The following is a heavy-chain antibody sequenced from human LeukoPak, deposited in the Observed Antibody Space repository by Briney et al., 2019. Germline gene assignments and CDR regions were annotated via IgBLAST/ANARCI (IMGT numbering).Heavy chain of an antibody. CDR1: GFPFHNYW. J-gene: IGHJ4*02. Sequence: SGGSLRLSCAASGFPFHNYWMTWVRQAPGKGLEWVVNIDQDENEKYYVDSVKGRFTISRDNAEKSLFLQMTSLRVEDTAIYYCARGLYGSGRRSLMAYWGPGTLVAVSS. V-gene: IGHV3-7*01. D-gene: IGHD3-10*01. CDR2: IDQDENEK. CDR3: ARGLYGSGRRSLMAY.